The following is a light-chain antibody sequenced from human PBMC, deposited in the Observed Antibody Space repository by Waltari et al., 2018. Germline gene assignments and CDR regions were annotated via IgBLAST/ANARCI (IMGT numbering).Light chain of an antibody. CDR3: QQYDDWPAT. J-gene: IGKJ1*01. V-gene: IGKV1-5*03. CDR2: RAS. Sequence: DIQMTQSPSTLSASVGDRVTITCRASQTINNWLALYQQKPGKAPQLLIQRASVLQSGVPSRFIGSGSGTDFTLTISSLQPEDFAVYFCQQYDDWPATFGQGTKVEI. CDR1: QTINNW.